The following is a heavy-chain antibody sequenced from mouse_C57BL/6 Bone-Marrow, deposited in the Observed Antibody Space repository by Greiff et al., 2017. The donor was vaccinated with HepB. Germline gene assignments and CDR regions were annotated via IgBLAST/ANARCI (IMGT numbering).Heavy chain of an antibody. CDR3: ARRSTTVVGAMDY. D-gene: IGHD1-1*01. CDR2: INPHNGGT. V-gene: IGHV1-19*01. Sequence: EVKVVESGPVLVKPGASVKMSCKASGYTFTDYYMNWVKQSHGKSLEWIGVINPHNGGTSYNQKFKGKATLTVDKSSSTAYMELNSLTSEDSAVYYCARRSTTVVGAMDYWGQGTSVTVSS. J-gene: IGHJ4*01. CDR1: GYTFTDYY.